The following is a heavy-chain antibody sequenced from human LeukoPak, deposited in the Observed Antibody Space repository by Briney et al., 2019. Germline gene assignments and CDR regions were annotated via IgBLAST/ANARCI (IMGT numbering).Heavy chain of an antibody. CDR1: GFTLSSYA. V-gene: IGHV3-23*01. Sequence: HPGGSLRLSCAASGFTLSSYAMSWVRQAPGKGLEWVSAISDSGNTYHADSVKGRFTISRDNAKNSLYLQMNSLRAEDTCVYSCARDTTRGLGYSYSNPGNYFDYWGQGPLVTVSS. D-gene: IGHD5-18*01. J-gene: IGHJ4*02. CDR3: ARDTTRGLGYSYSNPGNYFDY. CDR2: ISDSGNT.